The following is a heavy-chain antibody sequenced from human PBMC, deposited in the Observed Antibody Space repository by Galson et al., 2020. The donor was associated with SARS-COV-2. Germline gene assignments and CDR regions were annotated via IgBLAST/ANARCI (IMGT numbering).Heavy chain of an antibody. CDR1: GVTFSTYN. CDR3: ARDATPITMVRGVITHYEYYYGMDV. V-gene: IGHV3-48*02. D-gene: IGHD3-10*01. Sequence: GESLKISFVASGVTFSTYNMNWVRHAPGKGLEWLSYISSSSGTIHYADSVRGRFTISRDNANNSLYLQMKSLRDEDKAVYYCARDATPITMVRGVITHYEYYYGMDVWGQGTTVTVSS. CDR2: ISSSSGTI. J-gene: IGHJ6*02.